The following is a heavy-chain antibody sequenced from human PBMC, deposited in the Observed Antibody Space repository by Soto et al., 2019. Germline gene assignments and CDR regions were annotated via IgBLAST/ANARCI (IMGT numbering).Heavy chain of an antibody. CDR1: GYSFTSYW. J-gene: IGHJ6*02. V-gene: IGHV5-51*01. D-gene: IGHD3-10*01. Sequence: GESLKISCKGSGYSFTSYWIGWVRQMPGKGLEWMGIIYPGDSDTRYSPSFQGQVTISADKSISTAYLQWSSLKASDTAMYYCARGKKFGEFPYYYYYGMDVWGQGTTVTVSS. CDR2: IYPGDSDT. CDR3: ARGKKFGEFPYYYYYGMDV.